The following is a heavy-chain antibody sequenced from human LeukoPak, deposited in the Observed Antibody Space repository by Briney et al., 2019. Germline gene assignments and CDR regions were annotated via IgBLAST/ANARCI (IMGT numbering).Heavy chain of an antibody. CDR1: GFTFSSYS. V-gene: IGHV3-15*01. CDR2: IKSKTDGGTI. CDR3: TTVEEYCSSTNCYDY. D-gene: IGHD2-2*01. J-gene: IGHJ4*02. Sequence: GGSLRLSCAASGFTFSSYSMNWVRQAPGKGLEWVGRIKSKTDGGTIDYAAPVKGRFTISRDDSKNTLYLQMNSLKTEDTAVYYCTTVEEYCSSTNCYDYWGQGTLVTVSS.